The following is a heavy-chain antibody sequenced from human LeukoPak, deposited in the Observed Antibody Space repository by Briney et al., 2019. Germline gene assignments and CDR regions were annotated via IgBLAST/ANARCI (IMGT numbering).Heavy chain of an antibody. V-gene: IGHV3-23*01. Sequence: PGGSLRLSCAASGFTFRTFAMAWVREAPGKGLQWVSSIDGSGDSTYYADSVKGRFTISRDNSKNTLYLQMNRLRAGDTAVYYCAKQAGPSYYYYMDVWGKGTTVTVSS. CDR3: AKQAGPSYYYYMDV. CDR2: IDGSGDST. J-gene: IGHJ6*03. CDR1: GFTFRTFA.